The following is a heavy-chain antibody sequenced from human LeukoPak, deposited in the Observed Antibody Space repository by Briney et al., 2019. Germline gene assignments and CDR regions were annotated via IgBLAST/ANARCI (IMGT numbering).Heavy chain of an antibody. Sequence: ASVKVSCKASGYTFTGYYMHWVRQAPGQGLEWMGWINPNSGGTNYAQKFQGRVTMTRDTSISTAYMELSRLRSDDTAVYYCARGPQWVGAITPYFDYWGQGTLVTVSS. V-gene: IGHV1-2*02. CDR1: GYTFTGYY. CDR3: ARGPQWVGAITPYFDY. D-gene: IGHD1-26*01. CDR2: INPNSGGT. J-gene: IGHJ4*02.